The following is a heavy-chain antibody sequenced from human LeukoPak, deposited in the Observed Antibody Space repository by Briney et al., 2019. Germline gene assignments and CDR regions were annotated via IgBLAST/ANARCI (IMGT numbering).Heavy chain of an antibody. CDR1: GGSIGSYY. V-gene: IGHV4-4*09. CDR3: ARASYYDPPRAYYFYMDV. J-gene: IGHJ6*03. D-gene: IGHD3-3*01. Sequence: PSETLSLTCTVSGGSIGSYYWSWIRQPPGKGLEWIGYIYTSGSTNYNPSLKSRVTISVDTSKNQFSLKLSSVTAADTAVYYCARASYYDPPRAYYFYMDVWGKGTTVTVSS. CDR2: IYTSGST.